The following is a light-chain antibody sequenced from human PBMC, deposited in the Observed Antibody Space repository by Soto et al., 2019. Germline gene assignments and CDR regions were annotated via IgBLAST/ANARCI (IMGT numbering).Light chain of an antibody. V-gene: IGKV3-20*01. J-gene: IGKJ2*01. Sequence: EIVLTQSPGTLSLSPGERATLSCRASQSVSSSYLAWYQQKPGQAPRLLIYGASSRATVIPDRFSGSGSGTDFTLTISILEHEDFAVYYCQQHGSSPRYAFGQGTKLEIK. CDR2: GAS. CDR1: QSVSSSY. CDR3: QQHGSSPRYA.